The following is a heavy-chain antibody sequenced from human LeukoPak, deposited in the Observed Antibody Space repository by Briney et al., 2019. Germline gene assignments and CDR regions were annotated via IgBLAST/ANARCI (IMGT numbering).Heavy chain of an antibody. CDR1: GYTFTGYY. J-gene: IGHJ4*02. CDR2: INPNSGGT. D-gene: IGHD5-12*01. CDR3: ARDGYSGYDRVFDY. V-gene: IGHV1-2*06. Sequence: ASVKVSCKASGYTFTGYYMHWVRQAPGQGLEWMGRINPNSGGTNYAQKLQGRVTMTTDTSTSTAYMELRSLRSDDTAVYYCARDGYSGYDRVFDYWGQGTLVTVSS.